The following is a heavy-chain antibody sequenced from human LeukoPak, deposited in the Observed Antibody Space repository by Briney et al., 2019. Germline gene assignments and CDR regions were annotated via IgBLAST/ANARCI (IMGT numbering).Heavy chain of an antibody. Sequence: SETLSLTCAVSGGSISSSSYYWSWIRQPPGKGLEWIGEINHSGSTNYNPSLKSRVTISVDTSKNQFSLKLSSVTAADTAVYYCARGGGYYDSSGKVPRAFDYWGQGTLVTVSS. CDR3: ARGGGYYDSSGKVPRAFDY. CDR1: GGSISSSSYY. D-gene: IGHD3-22*01. V-gene: IGHV4-39*07. J-gene: IGHJ4*02. CDR2: INHSGST.